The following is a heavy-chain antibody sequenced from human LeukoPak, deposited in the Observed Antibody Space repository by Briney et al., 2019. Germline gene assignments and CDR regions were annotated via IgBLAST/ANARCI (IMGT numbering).Heavy chain of an antibody. D-gene: IGHD2-15*01. CDR2: INPNSGGT. V-gene: IGHV1-2*06. Sequence: GASVKVSCKASGYTFTGYYMHWVRQAPGQGLEWMGRINPNSGGTNYAQKFQGRVTMTRDTSISTAYMELSRLRSDDTAVYYCAREARLGCSGGSCFNDAFDIWGQGKMVTVSS. J-gene: IGHJ3*02. CDR3: AREARLGCSGGSCFNDAFDI. CDR1: GYTFTGYY.